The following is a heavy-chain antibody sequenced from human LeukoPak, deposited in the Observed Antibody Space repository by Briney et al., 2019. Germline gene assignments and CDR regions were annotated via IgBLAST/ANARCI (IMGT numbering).Heavy chain of an antibody. CDR3: AREYGGVDY. J-gene: IGHJ4*02. CDR2: ISGSGSTT. Sequence: GGSLRLSCAASGFTFSTYSMNWVRQAPGKGLEWVSYISGSGSTTSYADSVKGRFTISRDNGKNSLYLQMNSLRDEDTAVYYCAREYGGVDYWGQGTLVIVSS. CDR1: GFTFSTYS. V-gene: IGHV3-48*02. D-gene: IGHD3-16*01.